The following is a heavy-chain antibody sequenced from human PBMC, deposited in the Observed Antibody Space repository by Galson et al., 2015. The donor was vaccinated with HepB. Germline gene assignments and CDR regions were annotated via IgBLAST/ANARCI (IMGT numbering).Heavy chain of an antibody. D-gene: IGHD3-22*01. J-gene: IGHJ3*02. CDR3: TTDTRITMIVVVNNDAFDI. V-gene: IGHV3-15*07. CDR2: IKSKTDGGTT. CDR1: GFTFSNAW. Sequence: SLRLSCAASGFTFSNAWMNWVRQAPGKGLEWVGRIKSKTDGGTTDCAAPVKGRFTISRDDSKNTLYLQMNSLKTEDTAVYYCTTDTRITMIVVVNNDAFDIWGQGTMVTVSS.